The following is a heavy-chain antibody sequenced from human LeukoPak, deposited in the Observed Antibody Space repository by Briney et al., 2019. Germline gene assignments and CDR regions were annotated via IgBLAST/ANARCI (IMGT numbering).Heavy chain of an antibody. CDR1: GFTFNTYS. CDR2: IRDSTAI. J-gene: IGHJ3*02. D-gene: IGHD6-13*01. CDR3: ARDQHDAFDM. Sequence: GGSLRLSCAASGFTFNTYSMNWVRQAPGKGLEWISYIRDSTAIDYADSVRGRFTISRDNAENSLYLQMNSLRAEDTAVYYCARDQHDAFDMWGQGTMVTVSS. V-gene: IGHV3-48*01.